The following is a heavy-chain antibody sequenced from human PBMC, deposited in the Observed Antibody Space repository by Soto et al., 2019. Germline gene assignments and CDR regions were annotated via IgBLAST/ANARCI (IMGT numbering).Heavy chain of an antibody. CDR2: IFPSDSDT. CDR3: ARKDKSGYFNWFDP. V-gene: IGHV5-51*01. Sequence: GETLKISCRTSGYKFTSSWIAWVRQMPGKGLEWMGIIFPSDSDTRYSPSFQGQVTISADRSTSTVFLQWASLKASDTAVYFCARKDKSGYFNWFDPWGQGTLVTVS. D-gene: IGHD3-22*01. CDR1: GYKFTSSW. J-gene: IGHJ5*02.